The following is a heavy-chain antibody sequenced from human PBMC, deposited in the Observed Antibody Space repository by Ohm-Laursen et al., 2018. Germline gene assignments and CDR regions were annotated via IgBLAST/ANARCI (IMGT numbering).Heavy chain of an antibody. V-gene: IGHV3-9*01. D-gene: IGHD1-26*01. CDR1: GFTFADYA. J-gene: IGHJ4*02. CDR3: ARGSGSF. CDR2: ISWNSGSI. Sequence: SLRLSCTASGFTFADYAMHWVRHAPGKGLEWVSGISWNSGSIGYADSVKGRFTISRDNAKNSLYLQMNSLRAEDTAVYYCARGSGSFWGQGTLVTVSA.